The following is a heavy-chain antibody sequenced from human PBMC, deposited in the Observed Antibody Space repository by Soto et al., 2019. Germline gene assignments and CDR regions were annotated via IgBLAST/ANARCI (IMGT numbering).Heavy chain of an antibody. CDR3: ASDQSGLRDS. V-gene: IGHV4-4*07. Sequence: SEKLSLTSTVSGDSMSTYYWNWIRQSAEKGLEWIGRISATGTTTYIPSLKSRITLSVDTSKNEFSLNLKFVTAADTVVYFCASDQSGLRDSWGPGSPVTVSS. J-gene: IGHJ3*01. CDR2: ISATGTT. D-gene: IGHD5-12*01. CDR1: GDSMSTYY.